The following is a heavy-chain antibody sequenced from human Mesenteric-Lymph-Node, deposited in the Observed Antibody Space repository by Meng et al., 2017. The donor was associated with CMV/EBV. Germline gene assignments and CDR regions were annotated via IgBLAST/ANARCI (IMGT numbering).Heavy chain of an antibody. CDR2: IYSGGST. J-gene: IGHJ6*02. CDR3: AGDLYCGSASCYRYYYYYYGMDV. D-gene: IGHD2-2*01. CDR1: GFTFSSYS. V-gene: IGHV3-66*02. Sequence: GESLKISCTASGFTFSSYSMNWVRQAPGKGLEWVSVIYSGGSTYYADSVKGRFTFSRDNSKNTLYLQMNSLRPEDTAVYYCAGDLYCGSASCYRYYYYYYGMDVWGQGTTVTVSS.